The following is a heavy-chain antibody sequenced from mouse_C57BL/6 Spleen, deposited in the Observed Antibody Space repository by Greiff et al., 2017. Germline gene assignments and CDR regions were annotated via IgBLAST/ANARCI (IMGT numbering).Heavy chain of an antibody. Sequence: QVQLQQSGAELVKPGASVKISCKASGYAFSSYWMNWVKQRPGKGLEWIGQIYPGDGDTNYNGKFKGKATLTADKSSSTAYMQLSSLTSEDSAVYFCARRHYYGSHYAMDYWGQGTSVTVSS. J-gene: IGHJ4*01. CDR2: IYPGDGDT. CDR1: GYAFSSYW. V-gene: IGHV1-80*01. D-gene: IGHD1-1*01. CDR3: ARRHYYGSHYAMDY.